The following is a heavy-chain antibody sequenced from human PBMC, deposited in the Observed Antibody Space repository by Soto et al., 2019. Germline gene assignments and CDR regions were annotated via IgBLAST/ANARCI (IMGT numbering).Heavy chain of an antibody. Sequence: ASVKVSCKASGYTFTSYGISWVRQAPGQGLEWMGWISAYNGNTNYAQKLQGRVTMTTDTSTSTAYMELRSLRSDDTAVYYCARDFGYYGSGSYYGPVPVYRREYYMDVWGKGTTVTVSS. CDR2: ISAYNGNT. D-gene: IGHD3-10*01. V-gene: IGHV1-18*01. CDR1: GYTFTSYG. J-gene: IGHJ6*03. CDR3: ARDFGYYGSGSYYGPVPVYRREYYMDV.